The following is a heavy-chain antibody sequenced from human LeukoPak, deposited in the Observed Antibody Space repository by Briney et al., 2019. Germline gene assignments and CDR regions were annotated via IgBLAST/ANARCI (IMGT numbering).Heavy chain of an antibody. V-gene: IGHV4-59*01. D-gene: IGHD3-22*01. J-gene: IGHJ3*02. CDR2: IYYSGST. Sequence: PSETLSLTCTVSGGSISSYNWSWIRQPPGKGLEWIGYIYYSGSTNYNPSLKSRVTISVDTSKNQFSLKLSSVTAADTAVYYCARGASSGYYLDAFDIWGQGTMVTVSS. CDR3: ARGASSGYYLDAFDI. CDR1: GGSISSYN.